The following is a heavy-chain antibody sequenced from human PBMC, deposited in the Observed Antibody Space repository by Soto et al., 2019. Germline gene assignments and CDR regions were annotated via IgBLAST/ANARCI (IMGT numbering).Heavy chain of an antibody. CDR2: ISSNGGST. J-gene: IGHJ4*02. CDR3: ARGYLYDFWSGTFDY. V-gene: IGHV3-64*01. CDR1: GFTFSSYA. Sequence: GGSLRLSCAASGFTFSSYAMHWVRQAPGKGLEYVSAISSNGGSTYYANSVKGRFTISRDNSKNTLYLQMGSLRAEDMAVYYCARGYLYDFWSGTFDYWGQGTLVTVSS. D-gene: IGHD3-3*01.